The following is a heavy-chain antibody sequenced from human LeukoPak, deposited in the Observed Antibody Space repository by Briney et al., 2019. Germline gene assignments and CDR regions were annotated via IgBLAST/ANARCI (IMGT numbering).Heavy chain of an antibody. CDR1: GGSISSSSYY. CDR3: AGYEWELRDWFDP. D-gene: IGHD1-26*01. Sequence: SETLSLTCTVSGGSISSSSYYWSWIRQPAGKGLEWIGRIYTSGTTNYNPSLKSPVTISVDTSKNQFSLKLSSVTAADTAVYYCAGYEWELRDWFDPWGQGTLVTVSS. CDR2: IYTSGTT. V-gene: IGHV4-61*02. J-gene: IGHJ5*02.